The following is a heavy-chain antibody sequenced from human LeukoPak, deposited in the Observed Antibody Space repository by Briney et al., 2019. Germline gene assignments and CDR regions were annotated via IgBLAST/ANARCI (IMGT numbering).Heavy chain of an antibody. D-gene: IGHD7-27*01. V-gene: IGHV1-8*01. CDR1: GYTFTTHD. CDR3: VRTPPNWGFDY. Sequence: ASVKVSCKASGYTFTTHDINWVRQATGQGLEWLGWMSPNSGDTGYAQKFQGRVTMTSNSSISTAYMELSSLRSEDTAIYYCVRTPPNWGFDYWGQGTLVTVSS. J-gene: IGHJ4*02. CDR2: MSPNSGDT.